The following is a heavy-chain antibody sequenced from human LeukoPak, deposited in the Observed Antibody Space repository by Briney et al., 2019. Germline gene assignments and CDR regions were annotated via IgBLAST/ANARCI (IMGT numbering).Heavy chain of an antibody. Sequence: PDGSLRLSCAASGFTFSSYEMNWVRQAPGKGLKWVSYISSSGSTIYYADSVKGRFTISRDNAKNSLYLQMNSLRAEDTAVYYCARGGSIFDYWGQGTLVTVSS. V-gene: IGHV3-48*03. J-gene: IGHJ4*02. CDR1: GFTFSSYE. CDR2: ISSSGSTI. CDR3: ARGGSIFDY.